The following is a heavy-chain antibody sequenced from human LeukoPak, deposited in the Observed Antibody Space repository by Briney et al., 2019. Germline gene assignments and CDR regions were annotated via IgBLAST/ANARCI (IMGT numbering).Heavy chain of an antibody. D-gene: IGHD5-18*01. Sequence: SETLSLTCTVSGGSISSSSAYWGWLRQPPGKGLEWIGSIYYSKDTYYNPSLKSRVTISADTSKNQFSLTLGSVSATDTAVYYCVSPRGFSYGYFDYWGQGTLVTVSS. CDR1: GGSISSSSAY. CDR3: VSPRGFSYGYFDY. CDR2: IYYSKDT. V-gene: IGHV4-39*01. J-gene: IGHJ4*02.